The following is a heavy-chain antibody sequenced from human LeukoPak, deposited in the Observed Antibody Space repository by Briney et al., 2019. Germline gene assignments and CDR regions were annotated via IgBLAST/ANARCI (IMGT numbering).Heavy chain of an antibody. D-gene: IGHD3-22*01. CDR1: GFTFSSYA. V-gene: IGHV3-23*01. Sequence: PGGSLRLSCAASGFTFSSYAMSWVRQAPGKGLEWVSAISGSGGSTYYADSVKGRFTISRDNSKNTLYLQMNSLRAEDTAVYHCAKVVEGYGLYDSSGYFDYWGQGTLVTVLS. CDR2: ISGSGGST. J-gene: IGHJ4*02. CDR3: AKVVEGYGLYDSSGYFDY.